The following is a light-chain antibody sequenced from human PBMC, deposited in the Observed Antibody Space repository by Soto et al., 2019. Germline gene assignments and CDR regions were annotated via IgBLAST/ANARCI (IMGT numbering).Light chain of an antibody. J-gene: IGLJ2*01. CDR3: SSYTSSSPVV. CDR1: RSDVGGYNY. Sequence: QSALTQPASASGSPGQSITLSCTGTRSDVGGYNYVSWYQQHPGKAPKLMIYDVSNRPSGVSNRFSGSKSGNTASLTISGLQAEDEADYYCSSYTSSSPVVFGGGTKLTVL. CDR2: DVS. V-gene: IGLV2-14*01.